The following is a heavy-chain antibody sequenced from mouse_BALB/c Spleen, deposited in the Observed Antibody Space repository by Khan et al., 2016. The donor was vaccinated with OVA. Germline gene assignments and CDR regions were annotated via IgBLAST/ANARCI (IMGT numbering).Heavy chain of an antibody. V-gene: IGHV2-6-5*01. J-gene: IGHJ4*01. CDR1: GFSLTDYG. CDR2: IWGGGTT. CDR3: AKGLWSYHFALDY. D-gene: IGHD1-1*02. Sequence: QVQLQQSGPGLVAPSQNLSITCTVSGFSLTDYGVSWIRQPPGKGLEWLGIIWGGGTTYYNSALRSRLSISKDTSKSQVFLKMNSLQTDDTATYYCAKGLWSYHFALDYWGQGTSVTVSS.